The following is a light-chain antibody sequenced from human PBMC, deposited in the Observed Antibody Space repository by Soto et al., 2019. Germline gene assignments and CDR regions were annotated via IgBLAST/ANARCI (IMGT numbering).Light chain of an antibody. CDR3: QQFGSSPGFT. J-gene: IGKJ3*01. CDR1: QSINSRY. CDR2: GAS. Sequence: EIVLTQSPGTLSLSPGERATLSCRASQSINSRYLAWYQQKPGQAPRLLIYGASSRATGIPDRCSGSGSGTDFTLTISRLEPEDFAAYYCQQFGSSPGFTFGPGTKVDIK. V-gene: IGKV3-20*01.